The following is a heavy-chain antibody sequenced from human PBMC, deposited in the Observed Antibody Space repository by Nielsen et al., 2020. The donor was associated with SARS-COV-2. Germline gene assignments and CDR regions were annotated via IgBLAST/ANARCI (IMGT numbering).Heavy chain of an antibody. D-gene: IGHD3-3*01. Sequence: SETLSLTCAVYGGSFSGYYWTWIRQPPGKGLEWIGEVIPSGATSYRSSLKSPLSISVDTSKNQFSLKLNSVTAADTAVYYCARLRLEIATFAVLFLSPISYFDSWGRGTLVTVSS. J-gene: IGHJ4*02. CDR1: GGSFSGYY. CDR3: ARLRLEIATFAVLFLSPISYFDS. CDR2: VIPSGAT. V-gene: IGHV4-34*12.